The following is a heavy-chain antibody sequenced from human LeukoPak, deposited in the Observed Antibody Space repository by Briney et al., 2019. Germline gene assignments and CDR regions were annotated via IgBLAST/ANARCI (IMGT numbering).Heavy chain of an antibody. CDR2: INPNSGGT. CDR3: ARAQITIFGVVILYYYYYMDV. CDR1: GYTFTGYY. J-gene: IGHJ6*03. D-gene: IGHD3-3*01. V-gene: IGHV1-2*02. Sequence: ASVKVSCKASGYTFTGYYMHWVRQAPGQGLERMGWINPNSGGTNYAQKFQGRVTMTRDTSISTACMELSRLRSDDTAVYYCARAQITIFGVVILYYYYYMDVWGKGTTVTVSS.